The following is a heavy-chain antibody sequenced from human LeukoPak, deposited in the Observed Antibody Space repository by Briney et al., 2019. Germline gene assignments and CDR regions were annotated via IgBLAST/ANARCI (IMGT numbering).Heavy chain of an antibody. J-gene: IGHJ4*02. CDR1: GFVFSSYG. D-gene: IGHD5-18*01. V-gene: IGHV3-33*01. CDR2: VWHDGSNK. CDR3: ARIIINSGYSYGIDF. Sequence: GRSLRLSCAASGFVFSSYGMHWVRQTPGKGLEWVAVVWHDGSNKYYRGSVKGRFTISRDNSKNTLFLQMNSLRADDTAVYYCARIIINSGYSYGIDFWGQGTLVTVSS.